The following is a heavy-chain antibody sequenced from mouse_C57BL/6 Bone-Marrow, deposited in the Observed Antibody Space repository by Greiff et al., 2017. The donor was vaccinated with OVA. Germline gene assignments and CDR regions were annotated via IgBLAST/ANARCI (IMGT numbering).Heavy chain of an antibody. J-gene: IGHJ2*01. CDR1: GYAFSNYW. CDR3: ARGAY. CDR2: IYPGDGDI. Sequence: VQLQQPGAELVKPGASVKFSCKASGYAFSNYWMNWVKQRPGKGLEWIGQIYPGDGDINYNGKFKGKATLTADKSSSTAYMQFSGLTSEESAVYFCARGAYWGRGTALTVTA. V-gene: IGHV1-80*01.